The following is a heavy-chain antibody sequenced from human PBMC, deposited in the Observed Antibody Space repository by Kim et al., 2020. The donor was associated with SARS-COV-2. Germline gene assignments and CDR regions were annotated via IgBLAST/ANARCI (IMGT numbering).Heavy chain of an antibody. V-gene: IGHV3-7*01. CDR3: AGLRSVNP. CDR2: IDPDGRAA. J-gene: IGHJ5*02. D-gene: IGHD6-19*01. Sequence: GGSLRLSCAASGFTFRNLYMNWVRQTPGKGLDWVANIDPDGRAATYVDSVRGRFTISRDNAQNSLYLQMNSLKVEDSGVYYCAGLRSVNPCGQGTVITV. CDR1: GFTFRNLY.